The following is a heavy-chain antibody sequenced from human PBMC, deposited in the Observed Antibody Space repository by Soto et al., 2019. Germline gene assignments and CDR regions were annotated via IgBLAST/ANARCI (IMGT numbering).Heavy chain of an antibody. CDR2: INPSGSFT. V-gene: IGHV1-46*03. CDR3: ARGRTEGYDRRFFDY. CDR1: GYTFTSYY. D-gene: IGHD5-12*01. Sequence: ASVKVSCKTSGYTFTSYYIQWVRQAPGQGLEWMGIINPSGSFTTYSQKFQGRVTMTRDTSTSTVYMELSSLRSEDTAVYYCARGRTEGYDRRFFDYWGQGTLVTVSS. J-gene: IGHJ4*02.